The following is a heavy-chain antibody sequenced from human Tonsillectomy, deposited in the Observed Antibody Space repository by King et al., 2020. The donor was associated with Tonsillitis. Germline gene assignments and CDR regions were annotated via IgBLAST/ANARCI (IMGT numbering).Heavy chain of an antibody. D-gene: IGHD4-23*01. J-gene: IGHJ4*02. Sequence: VQLQESGPGLVKPSETLSLTCSVSGGFISSYFWSWIRQPPGRGLEWIGYIYYTGSTNYNPPLKSRVTISVDSSKNQFSLRLSSVTAADTAVYYCARDVGGNSDYWGQGTLVTVSS. V-gene: IGHV4-59*01. CDR3: ARDVGGNSDY. CDR2: IYYTGST. CDR1: GGFISSYF.